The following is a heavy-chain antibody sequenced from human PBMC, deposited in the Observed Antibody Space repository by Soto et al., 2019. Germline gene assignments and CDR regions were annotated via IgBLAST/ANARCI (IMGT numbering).Heavy chain of an antibody. CDR1: GFTFSTYW. D-gene: IGHD6-13*01. J-gene: IGHJ4*02. Sequence: EVQLVESGGGLVQPGGSLRLSCAVSGFTFSTYWMSWVRQAPGKGLEWVANIKEDGSEKYYVDSVKGRFTISRDNAKNSLFLQMNSLRVADTGVSYCVRGGADFDYWGQGTLVTVSS. CDR3: VRGGADFDY. V-gene: IGHV3-7*01. CDR2: IKEDGSEK.